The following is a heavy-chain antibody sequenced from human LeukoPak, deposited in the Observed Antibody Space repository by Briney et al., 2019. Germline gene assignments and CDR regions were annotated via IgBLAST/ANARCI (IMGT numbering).Heavy chain of an antibody. D-gene: IGHD3-10*01. V-gene: IGHV1-8*01. CDR3: ARAPHYYGSGSPLGAFDI. CDR1: GYTFTSYD. Sequence: GASVKVSCKASGYTFTSYDINWVRQATGQGLEWMGWMNPNSGNTGYAQKFQGRVTMTRNTSISTAYMELSSLRSEDTAVYYCARAPHYYGSGSPLGAFDIWGQGTMVTVSS. J-gene: IGHJ3*02. CDR2: MNPNSGNT.